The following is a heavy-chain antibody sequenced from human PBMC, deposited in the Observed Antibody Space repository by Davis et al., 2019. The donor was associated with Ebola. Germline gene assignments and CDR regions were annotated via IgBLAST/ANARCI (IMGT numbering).Heavy chain of an antibody. CDR1: GYTFTGYY. D-gene: IGHD5-24*01. V-gene: IGHV1-2*02. CDR3: ARGDRRDEIRGVAFDI. Sequence: ASVKVSCKASGYTFTGYYMHWVRQAPGQGLEWMGWINPNSGGTNYAQKFQGRVTMTRDTSISTAYMELSRLRSDDTAVYYCARGDRRDEIRGVAFDIWGQGTMVTVSS. J-gene: IGHJ3*02. CDR2: INPNSGGT.